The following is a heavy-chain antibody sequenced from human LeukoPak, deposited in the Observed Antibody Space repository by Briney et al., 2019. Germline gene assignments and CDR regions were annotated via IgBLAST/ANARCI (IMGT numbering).Heavy chain of an antibody. CDR2: IIPIFGTA. D-gene: IGHD2-15*01. Sequence: SVKVSCKASGGTFSSYAISWVRQAPGQGLEWMGGIIPIFGTANYAQKFQGRVTIIADESTSTAYMELSSLRSEDTAVYYCARSREGYCSGGSCPPALHAFDIWGQGTMVTVSS. CDR3: ARSREGYCSGGSCPPALHAFDI. CDR1: GGTFSSYA. V-gene: IGHV1-69*13. J-gene: IGHJ3*02.